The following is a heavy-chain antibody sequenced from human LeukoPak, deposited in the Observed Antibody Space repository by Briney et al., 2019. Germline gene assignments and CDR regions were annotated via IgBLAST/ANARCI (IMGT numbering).Heavy chain of an antibody. CDR1: GGSISSSSYY. Sequence: SETLSLTCTVSGGSISSSSYYWGWIRQPPGKGLEWIGSIYYSGSTYYNPSLKSRVTISVDTSKNQFSLKLSSVTAADTAVYYCARDYDFWSGYYYYMDVWGKGTTVTVSS. CDR3: ARDYDFWSGYYYYMDV. J-gene: IGHJ6*03. V-gene: IGHV4-39*02. CDR2: IYYSGST. D-gene: IGHD3-3*01.